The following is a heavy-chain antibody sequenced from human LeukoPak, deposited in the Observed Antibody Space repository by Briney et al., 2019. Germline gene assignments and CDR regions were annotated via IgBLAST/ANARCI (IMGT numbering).Heavy chain of an antibody. J-gene: IGHJ4*02. CDR2: IRSDGSNK. CDR3: AKTAKYSGDPTDY. CDR1: GFTFSSYG. Sequence: GGSLRLSCAASGFTFSSYGMHWVRQAPGKGLEWISFIRSDGSNKYYADSVKGRFTISRDNSKNTLYLQMNSLRADDTAVYYCAKTAKYSGDPTDYWGQGTLVTVSS. V-gene: IGHV3-30*02. D-gene: IGHD6-19*01.